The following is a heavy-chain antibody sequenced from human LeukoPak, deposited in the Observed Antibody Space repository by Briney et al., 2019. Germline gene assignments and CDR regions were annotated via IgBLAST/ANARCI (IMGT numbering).Heavy chain of an antibody. Sequence: PGGSLRLSCAASGFTFSNAWMSWVRQAPGKGQEWVGRIKSKTDGGTTDYAAPVKGRFTISRDDSKNTLHLQMNSLKTEDTAVYYCTTDRAIVGATYFDYWGQGTLVTVSS. CDR2: IKSKTDGGTT. CDR3: TTDRAIVGATYFDY. CDR1: GFTFSNAW. D-gene: IGHD1-26*01. V-gene: IGHV3-15*01. J-gene: IGHJ4*02.